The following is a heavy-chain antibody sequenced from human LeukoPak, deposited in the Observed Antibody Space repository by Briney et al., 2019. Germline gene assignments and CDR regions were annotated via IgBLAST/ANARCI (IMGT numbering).Heavy chain of an antibody. V-gene: IGHV3-48*03. CDR2: ISSSGSTI. CDR3: AKGEYSSAVDY. Sequence: PGGSLRLSCAASGFTFSSYEMNWVRQAPGKGLEWVSYISSSGSTIYYADSVKGRFTISRDNAKNSLYLKMNSLRAEDTAVYYCAKGEYSSAVDYWGQGTLVTVSS. D-gene: IGHD6-6*01. CDR1: GFTFSSYE. J-gene: IGHJ4*02.